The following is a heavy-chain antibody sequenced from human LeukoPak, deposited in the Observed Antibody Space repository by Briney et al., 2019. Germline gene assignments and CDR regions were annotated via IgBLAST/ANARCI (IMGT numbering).Heavy chain of an antibody. Sequence: AGGSLRLSCAASGFTFSSYAMSWVRQAPGQGLEWVSVLYSSGYTKYADSVKGRFSISRDTSENTLSLHMNSLRAEDSAVYYCAAKGNGYTGTYVFAHWGRGTLVTVSS. D-gene: IGHD5-12*01. CDR1: GFTFSSYA. V-gene: IGHV3-66*01. CDR3: AAKGNGYTGTYVFAH. J-gene: IGHJ4*02. CDR2: LYSSGYT.